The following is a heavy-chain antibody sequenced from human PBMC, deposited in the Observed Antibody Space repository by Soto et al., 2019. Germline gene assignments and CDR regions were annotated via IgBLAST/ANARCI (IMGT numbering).Heavy chain of an antibody. D-gene: IGHD3-3*01. CDR1: GYTLTELS. J-gene: IGHJ6*02. V-gene: IGHV1-24*01. CDR3: ATGGFGVVPLDV. Sequence: ASVKVSFKVSGYTLTELSMHWVRQAPGKGLEWMGGFDPEDGETIYAQKFQGRVTMTEDTSTDTAYMELSSLRSEDTAVYYCATGGFGVVPLDVWGQGTTVTVSS. CDR2: FDPEDGET.